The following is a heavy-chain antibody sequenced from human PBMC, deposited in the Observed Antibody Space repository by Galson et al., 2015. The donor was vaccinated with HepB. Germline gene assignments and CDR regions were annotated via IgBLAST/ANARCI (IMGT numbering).Heavy chain of an antibody. CDR2: IIWNSGSI. V-gene: IGHV3-9*01. D-gene: IGHD6-19*01. CDR1: GFTFDNYA. J-gene: IGHJ4*02. Sequence: SLRLSCAASGFTFDNYAMHWVRQAPGKGLEWVSGIIWNSGSIDYADSVKGRFTISRDNAKNSLYLQMNSLRAEDTALYYCAKETGSGWYTGYYFDYWGQGTLVTVSS. CDR3: AKETGSGWYTGYYFDY.